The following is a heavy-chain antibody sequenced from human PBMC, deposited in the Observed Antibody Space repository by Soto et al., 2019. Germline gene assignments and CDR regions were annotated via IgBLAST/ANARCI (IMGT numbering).Heavy chain of an antibody. V-gene: IGHV5-51*01. J-gene: IGHJ5*02. D-gene: IGHD6-13*01. CDR1: GYSFTCYW. CDR3: ASTSIAAAGKDYNWFDP. CDR2: IYPGDSDT. Sequence: PGESLKVCCKGSGYSFTCYWIGWVRQMPGKGLEWMGIIYPGDSDTRYSPSFQGQVTISADKSISTAYLQWSSLKASDTAMYYCASTSIAAAGKDYNWFDPWGQGTLVTVSS.